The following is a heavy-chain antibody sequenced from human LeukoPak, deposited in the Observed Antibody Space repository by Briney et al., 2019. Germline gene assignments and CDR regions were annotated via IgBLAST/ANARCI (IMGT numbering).Heavy chain of an antibody. D-gene: IGHD3-10*01. CDR1: GYTFTSYD. V-gene: IGHV1-8*01. Sequence: ASVKVSCKASGYTFTSYDINWVRQATGQGLEWMGWMNPNSGNTGYAQKFQGRVTMTRNTSISTAYMELSSLRSEDTAVYYCARGVTMVRGVLYYYYYMDVWGKGTTVTVSS. CDR3: ARGVTMVRGVLYYYYYMDV. CDR2: MNPNSGNT. J-gene: IGHJ6*03.